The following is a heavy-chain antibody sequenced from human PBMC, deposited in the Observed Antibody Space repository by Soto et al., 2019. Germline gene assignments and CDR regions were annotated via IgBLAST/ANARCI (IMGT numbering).Heavy chain of an antibody. V-gene: IGHV3-30-3*01. Sequence: QPGGSLRLSCAASGFTFSSYAMHWVRQAPGKGLEWVAVIPYDGSNKYYADSVKGRFTISRDNSKNTLYLQMNSLRAEDTAVYYCARVREWYSGSYYEDYFDYWGQGTMVTVYS. CDR2: IPYDGSNK. D-gene: IGHD1-26*01. CDR1: GFTFSSYA. J-gene: IGHJ4*02. CDR3: ARVREWYSGSYYEDYFDY.